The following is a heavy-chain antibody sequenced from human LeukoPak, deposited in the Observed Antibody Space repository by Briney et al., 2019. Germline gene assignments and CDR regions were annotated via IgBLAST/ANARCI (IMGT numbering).Heavy chain of an antibody. D-gene: IGHD6-19*01. CDR3: ARQTGYSSGWYLQH. Sequence: GGSLRLSCAASGFTFSSYGMHWVRQAPGKGLEWVAVIWYDGSNKYYADSVKGRFTISRDNSKNTLYLQMNSLRAEDTAVYYCARQTGYSSGWYLQHWGQGTLVTVSS. J-gene: IGHJ1*01. V-gene: IGHV3-33*01. CDR2: IWYDGSNK. CDR1: GFTFSSYG.